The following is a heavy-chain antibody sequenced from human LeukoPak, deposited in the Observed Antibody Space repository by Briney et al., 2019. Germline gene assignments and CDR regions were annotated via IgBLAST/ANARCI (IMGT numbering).Heavy chain of an antibody. Sequence: GGSLRLSCAASGFTFSSYAMHWVRQAPGKGLEWVAVISYDGSNKYYADSVKGRFTISRDNSKNTLYLQMNSLRAEDTAVYYCAKDHPLTMIVVVTESYYFDYWGQGTLVTVSS. CDR1: GFTFSSYA. J-gene: IGHJ4*02. CDR2: ISYDGSNK. V-gene: IGHV3-30-3*01. D-gene: IGHD3-22*01. CDR3: AKDHPLTMIVVVTESYYFDY.